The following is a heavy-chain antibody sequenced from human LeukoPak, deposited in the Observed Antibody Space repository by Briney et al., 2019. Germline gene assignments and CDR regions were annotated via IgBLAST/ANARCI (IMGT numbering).Heavy chain of an antibody. V-gene: IGHV4-4*07. Sequence: SSETLSLTCTVSGASLSSDYWSWIRQPAGKGLEWIGRIYTNGSPNYNPSLKSRVTISVDTSKNQFSLKLSSVTAADTAVYYCARDGRVWFGELLSQFDYWGQGTLVTVSS. CDR3: ARDGRVWFGELLSQFDY. J-gene: IGHJ4*02. D-gene: IGHD3-10*01. CDR1: GASLSSDY. CDR2: IYTNGSP.